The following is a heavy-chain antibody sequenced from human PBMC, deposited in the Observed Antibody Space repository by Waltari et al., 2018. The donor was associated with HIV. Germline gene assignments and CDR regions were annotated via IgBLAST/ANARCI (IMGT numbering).Heavy chain of an antibody. J-gene: IGHJ4*02. CDR1: GFSFSDFA. V-gene: IGHV3-30-3*01. CDR3: VRVGGRIPMIVVAPFDH. Sequence: VLLVESGGGVVQPGRSQRLSCAASGFSFSDFAMHWVRQSPDKGLECVTTISSDATNKYYSDSVKGRFTVSRDNRKNTLYLQMNSLRPEDSCVYFCVRVGGRIPMIVVAPFDHWGQGTRVTVSS. CDR2: ISSDATNK. D-gene: IGHD3-22*01.